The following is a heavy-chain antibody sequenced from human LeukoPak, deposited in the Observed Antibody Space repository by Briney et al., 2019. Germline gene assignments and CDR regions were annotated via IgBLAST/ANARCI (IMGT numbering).Heavy chain of an antibody. CDR2: FHPEDGET. CDR3: ATGKIYCSTTSCSDDS. Sequence: ASVKVSCKVSGYTLTELSMHWVRQAPGKGLEWMGGFHPEDGETVYAQKFQGRVTMTEDTSTDTAYMELSSLRSGDTAVYYCATGKIYCSTTSCSDDSWGQGTLVTVSS. CDR1: GYTLTELS. D-gene: IGHD2-2*01. V-gene: IGHV1-24*01. J-gene: IGHJ4*02.